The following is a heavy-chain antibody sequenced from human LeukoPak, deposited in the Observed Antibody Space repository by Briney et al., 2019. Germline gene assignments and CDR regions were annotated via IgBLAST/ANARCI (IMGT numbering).Heavy chain of an antibody. Sequence: PGGSLRLSCAASGFTFSGSAMHWVRKASGKGLEWVGRIRSNANSYATAYAASVKGRFTISRDNAKNSLYLQMNSLRAEDTALYYCAKPGPRGYSYGPYYFDYWGQGTLVTVSS. D-gene: IGHD5-18*01. CDR3: AKPGPRGYSYGPYYFDY. V-gene: IGHV3-73*01. CDR2: IRSNANSYAT. J-gene: IGHJ4*02. CDR1: GFTFSGSA.